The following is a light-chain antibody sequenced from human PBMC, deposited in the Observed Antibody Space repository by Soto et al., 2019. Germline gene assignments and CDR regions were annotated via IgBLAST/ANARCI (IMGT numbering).Light chain of an antibody. Sequence: EIVLTQSPSTLSLSLGERATLSCRASQGVSSSLAWYQQKPGQAPRLLIYDASTRATGIPARFSGSGSGTDFTLTISSLEPEDFAVYYCQQRSNWPMSTFGQGTRLEI. CDR3: QQRSNWPMST. CDR2: DAS. CDR1: QGVSSS. V-gene: IGKV3-11*01. J-gene: IGKJ5*01.